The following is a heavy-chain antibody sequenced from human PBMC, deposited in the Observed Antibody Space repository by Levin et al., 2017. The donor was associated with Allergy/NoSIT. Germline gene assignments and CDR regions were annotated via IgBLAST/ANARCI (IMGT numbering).Heavy chain of an antibody. CDR2: IFPSDSDT. D-gene: IGHD4-23*01. Sequence: GESLKISCQASGYSFTSYWFGWVRQRPGKGLEWMGLIFPSDSDTRVSPSFQGQIVMSVDKSISTAYLHWSSLKASDSAMYYCARRDSDGSNSFDYWGQGTLVTVAS. V-gene: IGHV5-51*01. J-gene: IGHJ4*02. CDR3: ARRDSDGSNSFDY. CDR1: GYSFTSYW.